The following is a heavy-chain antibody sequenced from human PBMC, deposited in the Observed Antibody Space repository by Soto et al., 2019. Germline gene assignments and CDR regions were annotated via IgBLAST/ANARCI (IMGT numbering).Heavy chain of an antibody. CDR2: ISYDGSNK. CDR3: ARDGLDELKKHRYCSGGSCYSGIPSHYYYGMDV. Sequence: QVQLVESGGGVVQPGRSLRLSCAASGFTFSSYAMHWVRQAPGKGLEWVAVISYDGSNKYYADSVKGRFTISRDNSKNTLYLQMNSLRAEDTAVYYCARDGLDELKKHRYCSGGSCYSGIPSHYYYGMDVWGQGTTVTVSS. V-gene: IGHV3-30-3*01. D-gene: IGHD2-15*01. J-gene: IGHJ6*02. CDR1: GFTFSSYA.